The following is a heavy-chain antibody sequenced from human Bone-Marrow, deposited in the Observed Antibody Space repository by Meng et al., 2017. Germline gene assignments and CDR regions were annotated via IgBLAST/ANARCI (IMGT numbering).Heavy chain of an antibody. CDR3: ARDGGISVF. J-gene: IGHJ4*02. CDR1: GGSISSSSYY. Sequence: SETLSLTCTVSGGSISSSSYYWGWIRQPPGKGLEWIGSIYESGSTYYNPSLKSRVTISVDTSKNKFSLKLGSVTAADTAVYYCARDGGISVFWGQGTLVTVSS. D-gene: IGHD2-21*01. CDR2: IYESGST. V-gene: IGHV4-39*07.